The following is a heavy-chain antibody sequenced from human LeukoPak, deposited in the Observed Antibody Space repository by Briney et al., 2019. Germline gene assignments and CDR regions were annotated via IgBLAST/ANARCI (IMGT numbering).Heavy chain of an antibody. CDR3: AHITGTTRRGSFDY. D-gene: IGHD1-7*01. Sequence: GGSLRLSCAASGFTFSSYSMNWVRQAPGKGLEWVSYISSSSSTIYYADSVKGRFTISRDNAKNSLYLQMNSLRAEDTAVYYCAHITGTTRRGSFDYWGQGTLVTVSS. CDR1: GFTFSSYS. CDR2: ISSSSSTI. J-gene: IGHJ4*02. V-gene: IGHV3-48*01.